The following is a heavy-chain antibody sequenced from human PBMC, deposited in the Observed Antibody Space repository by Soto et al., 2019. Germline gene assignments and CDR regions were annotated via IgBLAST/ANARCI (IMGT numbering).Heavy chain of an antibody. V-gene: IGHV1-8*01. CDR3: ATMATFGSLNSFAP. CDR1: GYTFTNND. J-gene: IGHJ5*02. D-gene: IGHD3-9*01. CDR2: MNPGSGDT. Sequence: VKVSCKASGYTFTNNDVRWVRQATGQGLEWMGWMNPGSGDTGYAQKFQGRVTMTRDISIATAYMELSTLRSDDTAIYYCATMATFGSLNSFAPWGQGTRVTVS.